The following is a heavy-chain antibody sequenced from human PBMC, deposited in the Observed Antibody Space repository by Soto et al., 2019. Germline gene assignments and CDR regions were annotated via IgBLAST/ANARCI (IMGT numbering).Heavy chain of an antibody. D-gene: IGHD6-19*01. CDR1: GFTLSRYA. V-gene: IGHV3-23*01. CDR3: LGAVGDMDYYYYMDF. Sequence: PGGSLRLPWAASGFTLSRYAMSWCRQAPGSRLESVVALSGSGASTYYADSVKGRITSSSDNSKNTLYLQMHSLRAEDTAVYYCLGAVGDMDYYYYMDFWGKGTTVTVSS. J-gene: IGHJ6*03. CDR2: LSGSGAST.